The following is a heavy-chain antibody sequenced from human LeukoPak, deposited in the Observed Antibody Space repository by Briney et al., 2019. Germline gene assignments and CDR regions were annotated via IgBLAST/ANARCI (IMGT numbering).Heavy chain of an antibody. CDR1: GGSFSGYY. CDR2: INHSGST. CDR3: ARAARTYCSSTSCMAGFDY. J-gene: IGHJ4*02. Sequence: SETLSLTCAVYGGSFSGYYWSWIRQPPGKGLEWIGEINHSGSTNYNPSLKSRVTISVDTSKTQFSLKLSSVTAADTAVYYCARAARTYCSSTSCMAGFDYWGQGTLVTVSS. D-gene: IGHD2-2*01. V-gene: IGHV4-34*01.